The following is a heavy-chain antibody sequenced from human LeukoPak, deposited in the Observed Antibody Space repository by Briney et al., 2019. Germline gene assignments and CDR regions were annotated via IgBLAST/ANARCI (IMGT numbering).Heavy chain of an antibody. Sequence: SLRLSCAASGFTFDDYAMHWVRQAPGKGLEWVSGISWNSGSIGYADSVKGRFTISRGNVKNSLYLQMNSLRAEDTALYYCTGSSRYYDSSGYGDYWGQGTLVTVSS. CDR2: ISWNSGSI. D-gene: IGHD3-22*01. CDR3: TGSSRYYDSSGYGDY. V-gene: IGHV3-9*01. CDR1: GFTFDDYA. J-gene: IGHJ4*02.